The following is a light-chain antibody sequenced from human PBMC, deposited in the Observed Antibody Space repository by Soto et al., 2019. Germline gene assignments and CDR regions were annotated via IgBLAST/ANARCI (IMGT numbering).Light chain of an antibody. CDR3: QQYNNWPLN. J-gene: IGKJ5*01. CDR1: QSVSSN. Sequence: EIVLTQSPGTLSLSPGERATLSCRASQSVSSNLAWYQQKPGQAPRLLIYGASTRATGIPARFSGSGSGTEFTLTISSLQSEDFAVYYCQQYNNWPLNFG. V-gene: IGKV3-15*01. CDR2: GAS.